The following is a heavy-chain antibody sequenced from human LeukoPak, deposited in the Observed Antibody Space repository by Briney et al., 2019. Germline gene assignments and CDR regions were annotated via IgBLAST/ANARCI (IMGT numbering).Heavy chain of an antibody. J-gene: IGHJ5*02. Sequence: GGSLGLSCAASGFTFSNYWMHWVRQAPGKGLVWVSRINSDGISTGYANSVKGRFTVSRDNAKKTLYLQMNSLRAEDTAVYYCAKEGTPQVSTWYDLWGQGTQVIVSS. D-gene: IGHD3-10*01. CDR2: INSDGIST. CDR3: AKEGTPQVSTWYDL. CDR1: GFTFSNYW. V-gene: IGHV3-74*01.